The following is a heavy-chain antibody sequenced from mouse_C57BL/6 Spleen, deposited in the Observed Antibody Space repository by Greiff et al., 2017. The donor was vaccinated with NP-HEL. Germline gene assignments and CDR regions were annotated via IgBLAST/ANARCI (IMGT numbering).Heavy chain of an antibody. Sequence: EVMLVESGEGLVKPGGSLKLSCAASGFTFSSYAMSWVRQTPEKRLEWVAYISSGGDYIYYADTVKGRFTISRDNARNTLYLQMSSLKSEDTAMYYCTRESCSSYGWYFDVWGTGTTVTVSS. CDR2: ISSGGDYI. CDR1: GFTFSSYA. D-gene: IGHD1-1*01. CDR3: TRESCSSYGWYFDV. J-gene: IGHJ1*03. V-gene: IGHV5-9-1*02.